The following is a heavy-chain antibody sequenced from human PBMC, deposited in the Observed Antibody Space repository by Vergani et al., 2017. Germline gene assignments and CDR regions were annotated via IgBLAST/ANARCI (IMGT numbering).Heavy chain of an antibody. V-gene: IGHV1-2*02. CDR1: GYTFTDYF. Sequence: QVQLVQSGAEVKKPGASVKVSCKASGYTFTDYFMHWVRQAPGQGLEWMGWINPNSGGTHYAQKFQGRVTMTRDTSISTAYMELSNLRSDATAVYYCARVGTSSNRHYFDYWGQGTLVTVSS. CDR2: INPNSGGT. D-gene: IGHD2-2*01. J-gene: IGHJ4*02. CDR3: ARVGTSSNRHYFDY.